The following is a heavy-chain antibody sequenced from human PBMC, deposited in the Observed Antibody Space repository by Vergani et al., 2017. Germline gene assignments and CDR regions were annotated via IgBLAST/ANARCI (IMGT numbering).Heavy chain of an antibody. D-gene: IGHD6-25*01. V-gene: IGHV4-34*01. J-gene: IGHJ2*01. CDR2: INHSRST. Sequence: QVQLQQWGAGLLKPSETLSLTCAVYGGSFSGYYWSWIRQPPGKGLEWIGEINHSRSTNYNPSLKSRVTISVDTSKKQFSLNLNSVTAADTAVYYCGRQGVAAAGWYFDVWGRGTLVTVSS. CDR1: GGSFSGYY. CDR3: GRQGVAAAGWYFDV.